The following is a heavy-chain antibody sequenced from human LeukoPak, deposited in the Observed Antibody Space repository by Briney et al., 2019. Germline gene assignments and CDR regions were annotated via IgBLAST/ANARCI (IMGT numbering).Heavy chain of an antibody. CDR1: GGSISSYY. J-gene: IGHJ4*02. D-gene: IGHD3-16*01. V-gene: IGHV4-59*01. CDR2: IYYSGST. CDR3: ASLDWGLRGGFDY. Sequence: TSETLSLTCTVSGGSISSYYWSWIRQPPGKGLEWIGYIYYSGSTNYNPSLKSRVTISVDTSKNQFSLKLSSVTAADTAVYYCASLDWGLRGGFDYWGQGTLVTVSS.